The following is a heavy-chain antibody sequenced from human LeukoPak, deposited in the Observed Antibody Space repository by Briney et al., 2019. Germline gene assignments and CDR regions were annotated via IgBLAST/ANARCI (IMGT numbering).Heavy chain of an antibody. V-gene: IGHV1-46*01. J-gene: IGHJ6*02. D-gene: IGHD5-12*01. CDR2: INPSGGST. CDR1: GYTFTSYD. CDR3: ARDQVVRYSGYVNNYYGMDV. Sequence: GASVKVSCKASGYTFTSYDINWVRQATGQGLEWMGIINPSGGSTSYAQKFQGRVTMTRDTSTSTVYMELSSLRSEDTAVYYCARDQVVRYSGYVNNYYGMDVWGQGTTVTVSS.